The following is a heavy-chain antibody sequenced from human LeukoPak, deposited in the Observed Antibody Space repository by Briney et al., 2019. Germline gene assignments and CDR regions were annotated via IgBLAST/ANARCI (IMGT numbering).Heavy chain of an antibody. Sequence: PGGSLRLSCAASGFTFSSYSMNWVRQAPGKGLEWVSSISSSSSYIYYADSVKGRFTISRDNAKNSLYLQMNSLRAEDRAVYYCAKGHYYYYYYMDVWGKGTTVTVSS. J-gene: IGHJ6*03. CDR3: AKGHYYYYYYMDV. V-gene: IGHV3-21*04. CDR2: ISSSSSYI. CDR1: GFTFSSYS.